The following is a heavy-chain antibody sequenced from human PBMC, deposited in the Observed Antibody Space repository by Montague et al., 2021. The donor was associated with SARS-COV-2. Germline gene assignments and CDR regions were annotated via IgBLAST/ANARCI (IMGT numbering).Heavy chain of an antibody. Sequence: SETLSLTCAVYGGSFSDYYWSWIRQPPGKGLERIGEINHRGTSKYNPSPKSRVSISLDTSKNQFSLYLSSVTAADTAVYYCARGRQHFDMIVVVMTGGEYYFDYWGQGTLVTVSS. V-gene: IGHV4-34*01. J-gene: IGHJ4*02. D-gene: IGHD3-22*01. CDR1: GGSFSDYY. CDR3: ARGRQHFDMIVVVMTGGEYYFDY. CDR2: INHRGTS.